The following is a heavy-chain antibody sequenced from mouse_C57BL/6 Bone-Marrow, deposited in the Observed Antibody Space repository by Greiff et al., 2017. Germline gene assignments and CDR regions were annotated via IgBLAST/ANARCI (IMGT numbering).Heavy chain of an antibody. Sequence: VQLQQSGAELVRPGASVKLSCTASGFNIKDDYIHWVNQSPEQGLEWIGWIDPEIGDTEYASKFQGKATIASDTSSNTAYLQLSSLTSEDTAVYYCSSLDGNYFDFWGQGTPLTVAS. V-gene: IGHV14-4*01. D-gene: IGHD2-1*01. CDR3: SSLDGNYFDF. J-gene: IGHJ2*01. CDR2: IDPEIGDT. CDR1: GFNIKDDY.